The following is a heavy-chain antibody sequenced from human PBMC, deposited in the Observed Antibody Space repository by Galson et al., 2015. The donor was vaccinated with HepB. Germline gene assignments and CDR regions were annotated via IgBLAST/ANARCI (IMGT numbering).Heavy chain of an antibody. J-gene: IGHJ6*02. CDR3: AKRGQQKGIYDYTDYAGMDV. CDR2: INYSGRNS. CDR1: GFTFSTFA. D-gene: IGHD4-11*01. V-gene: IGHV3-23*01. Sequence: SLRLSCAASGFTFSTFAMRWVRQAPGKRLEWVASINYSGRNSYYADSVKGRFTISRDNSKNTVYLQMNNMRAEDTAEYYCAKRGQQKGIYDYTDYAGMDVWGRGTTVTVSS.